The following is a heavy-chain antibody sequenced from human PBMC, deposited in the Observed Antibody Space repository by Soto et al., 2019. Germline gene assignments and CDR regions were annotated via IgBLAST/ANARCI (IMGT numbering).Heavy chain of an antibody. CDR2: IYYSGST. V-gene: IGHV4-30-4*01. J-gene: IGHJ4*02. D-gene: IGHD6-13*01. CDR3: ARSIRQQLVPFDY. CDR1: GGSISSGDYY. Sequence: SETLSLTCTVSGGSISSGDYYWSWIRQPPGKGLEWIGYIYYSGSTYYNPSLKSRVTISVDTSKNQFSLKLSSVTAADTAVYYCARSIRQQLVPFDYWGQGTLVTVSS.